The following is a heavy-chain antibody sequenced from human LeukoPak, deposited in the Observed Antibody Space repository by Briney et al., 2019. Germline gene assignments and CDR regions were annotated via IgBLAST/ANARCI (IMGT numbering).Heavy chain of an antibody. Sequence: PGGSLRLSCAASGFTFSTYAMSWVRQAPGRGLEWVSAISGSSDTTYYADSVKGRFTISRDNSKNTLYLQMNSLRAEDTAVYYCASREGGYTYDPFDYWGQGTLVTVSS. V-gene: IGHV3-23*01. CDR2: ISGSSDTT. J-gene: IGHJ4*02. CDR3: ASREGGYTYDPFDY. D-gene: IGHD5-18*01. CDR1: GFTFSTYA.